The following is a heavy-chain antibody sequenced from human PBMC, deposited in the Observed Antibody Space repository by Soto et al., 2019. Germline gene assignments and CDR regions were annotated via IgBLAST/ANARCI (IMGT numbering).Heavy chain of an antibody. J-gene: IGHJ4*02. CDR2: IKSNIDGATT. V-gene: IGHV3-15*01. Sequence: RLVQSGGGLIKPGGSLRLSCAASGFTFKNSWMHWVRQAPGKGLEWVGRIKSNIDGATTDYAAPVKGRFNVSRDDSKNMLFLQMNSLKTEDTAFYYCTTIGKWGQGTLVTVSS. CDR3: TTIGK. CDR1: GFTFKNSW. D-gene: IGHD3-10*01.